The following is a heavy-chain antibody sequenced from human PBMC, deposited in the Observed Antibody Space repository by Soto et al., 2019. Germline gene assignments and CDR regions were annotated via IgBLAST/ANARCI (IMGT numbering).Heavy chain of an antibody. D-gene: IGHD6-19*01. J-gene: IGHJ6*03. CDR2: VYYSGST. V-gene: IGHV4-39*07. Sequence: SETLSLTCTVSGDSISSSRLFWGWIRQPPGKGLEWIGYVYYSGSTNYNPSLKSRVTISVDTSKNQFSLKLSSVTAADTAVYYCARIAVAGTGEYYYMDVWGKGTTVTVSS. CDR1: GDSISSSRLF. CDR3: ARIAVAGTGEYYYMDV.